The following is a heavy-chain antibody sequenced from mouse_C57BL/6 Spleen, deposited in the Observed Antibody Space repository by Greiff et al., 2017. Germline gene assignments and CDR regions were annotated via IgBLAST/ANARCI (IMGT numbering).Heavy chain of an antibody. CDR3: ATITTVVP. D-gene: IGHD1-1*01. J-gene: IGHJ3*01. V-gene: IGHV1-82*01. CDR1: GYAFSSSW. CDR2: IYPGDGDT. Sequence: QVQLQQSGPELVKPGASAKISCKASGYAFSSSWMNWVKQRPGKGLEWIGRIYPGDGDTNYNGKFQGKATLTADKSSSTAYMQLSSLTSEDSAVYFCATITTVVPWGHETLVTDSA.